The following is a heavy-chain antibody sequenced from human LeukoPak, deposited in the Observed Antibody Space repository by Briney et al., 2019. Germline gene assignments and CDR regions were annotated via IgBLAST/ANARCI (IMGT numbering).Heavy chain of an antibody. D-gene: IGHD6-19*01. V-gene: IGHV3-48*02. CDR1: GFSFYSSS. CDR2: IDSSASTI. J-gene: IGHJ4*02. CDR3: ARGHSSGWSTFDY. Sequence: GGSLRLSCAASGFSFYSSSMSWVRQAPGKGLEWVSYIDSSASTIYYADSVEGRFSISRDNAKNSLYLQMNSLRDEDTAVYYCARGHSSGWSTFDYWGQGTLVTVSS.